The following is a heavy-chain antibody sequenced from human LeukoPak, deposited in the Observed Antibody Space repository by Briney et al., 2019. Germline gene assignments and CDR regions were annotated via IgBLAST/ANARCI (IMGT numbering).Heavy chain of an antibody. Sequence: GGSLRLSCAASGFTFSSAAMSWVRQAPGKGLEWVSIISSSGGSTYYADSVKGRFIISRDNSKNTLYLQMNSLRAEDTAVYYCAKGSRSIAVDNLCDYWGQGSPVTVSS. J-gene: IGHJ4*02. D-gene: IGHD6-19*01. CDR3: AKGSRSIAVDNLCDY. CDR1: GFTFSSAA. CDR2: ISSSGGST. V-gene: IGHV3-23*01.